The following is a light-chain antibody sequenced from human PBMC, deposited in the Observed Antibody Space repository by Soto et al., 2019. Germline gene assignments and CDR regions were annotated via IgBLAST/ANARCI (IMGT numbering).Light chain of an antibody. V-gene: IGKV3-11*01. CDR2: DVS. CDR3: LQRSTWYT. Sequence: EIVLTQSPATLSLSPGERATLSCRSSQSVSSYLAWYQQKPGQAPRLVIYDVSSRATCVPPRFSGSGSGTDFTLTISSLEPEDFAFYYCLQRSTWYTFGQGTKLEIK. CDR1: QSVSSY. J-gene: IGKJ2*01.